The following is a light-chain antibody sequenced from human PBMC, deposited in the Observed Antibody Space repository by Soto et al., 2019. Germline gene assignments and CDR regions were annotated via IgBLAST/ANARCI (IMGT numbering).Light chain of an antibody. CDR3: HQYGSAPYT. J-gene: IGKJ2*01. CDR1: QSVSSNY. CDR2: GAS. Sequence: EIVLTQSPGTLSLSQGERATLSCRASQSVSSNYLAWYQQKPGQAPRLLIYGASSRATGIPDRFSGSGSGTDFTLTISRLEPEDFAVYYCHQYGSAPYTFGQGTKLEIK. V-gene: IGKV3-20*01.